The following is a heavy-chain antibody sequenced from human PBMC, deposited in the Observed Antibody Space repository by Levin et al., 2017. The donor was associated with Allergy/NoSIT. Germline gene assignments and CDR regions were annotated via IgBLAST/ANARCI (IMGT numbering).Heavy chain of an antibody. D-gene: IGHD2-21*01. CDR3: ARQFPPPTRAFDP. CDR1: GASITTYY. V-gene: IGHV4-59*08. CDR2: FYYLGSP. Sequence: TGGSLRLSCTVSGASITTYYWSWMRQPPGKGLEWIGFFYYLGSPNYNPSLKSRLTISVDTSKNQLSLKLSSVTAADTAVYYCARQFPPPTRAFDPWGQGTLVTVSS. J-gene: IGHJ5*02.